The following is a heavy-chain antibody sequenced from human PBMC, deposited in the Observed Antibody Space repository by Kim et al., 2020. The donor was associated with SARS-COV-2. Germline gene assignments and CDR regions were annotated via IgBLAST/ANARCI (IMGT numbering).Heavy chain of an antibody. D-gene: IGHD3-10*01. CDR3: AREKKGGLLWFGEGAGMDV. V-gene: IGHV3-13*01. CDR1: GFTFSSYD. CDR2: IGTAGDT. J-gene: IGHJ6*02. Sequence: GGSLRLSCAASGFTFSSYDMHWVRQATGKGLEWVSAIGTAGDTYYPGSVKGRFTISRENAKNSLYLQMNSLRAGDTAVYYCAREKKGGLLWFGEGAGMDVWGQGTTVTVSS.